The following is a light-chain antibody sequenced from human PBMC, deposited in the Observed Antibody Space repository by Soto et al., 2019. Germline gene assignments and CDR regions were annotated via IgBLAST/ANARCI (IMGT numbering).Light chain of an antibody. CDR2: VAS. J-gene: IGKJ5*01. CDR3: QQSYGTPIT. V-gene: IGKV1-39*01. CDR1: QDISSY. Sequence: IQVTQSPSSLSASVGDRVTITCRASQDISSYLAWYQQKPGKAPNLLIYVASSLQSEVPSRFSGSGSGTDFTLTITSLQPEDFATYYCQQSYGTPITFGQGTRLAI.